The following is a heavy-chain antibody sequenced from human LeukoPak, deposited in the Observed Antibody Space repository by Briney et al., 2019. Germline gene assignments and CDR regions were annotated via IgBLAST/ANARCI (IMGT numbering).Heavy chain of an antibody. V-gene: IGHV3-23*01. Sequence: GGSLRLSCAASGFTFSSYAMSWVRQAPGKGLEWVSAISGSGSNTHYADSVKGRFTISRDNSKNTLYLQMNSLRAEDTAVYYCAKGYDSSGHYFNYFDYWGQGTLVTVSS. CDR1: GFTFSSYA. D-gene: IGHD3-22*01. CDR2: ISGSGSNT. CDR3: AKGYDSSGHYFNYFDY. J-gene: IGHJ4*02.